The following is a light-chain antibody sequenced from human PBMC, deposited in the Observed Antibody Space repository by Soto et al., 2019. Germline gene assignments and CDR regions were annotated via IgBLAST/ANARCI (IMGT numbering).Light chain of an antibody. Sequence: LTQSPATLSWPAADRSPLSCRASQIVRSNSLAWYQQKPGQPPRLLIYDASGGPPGIPDRFSGSGSGTDFALTKSRLEPEDFGVYCCKQSSTFGPGTKVDIK. CDR3: KQSST. V-gene: IGKV3D-20*01. CDR1: QIVRSNS. CDR2: DAS. J-gene: IGKJ3*01.